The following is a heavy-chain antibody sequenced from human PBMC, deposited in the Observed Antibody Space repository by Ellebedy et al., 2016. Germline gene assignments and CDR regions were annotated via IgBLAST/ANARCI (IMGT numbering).Heavy chain of an antibody. CDR2: ADKR. Sequence: ASVKVSCXASGGTFNSYAISWVRQAPGQGLEWMGGADKRNHAQKFQGRVTMTTDTSTRTAYMELRSLTFDDTAVYYCARDTRDGVGTSEAFYDPWGQGTLVTVS. J-gene: IGHJ5*02. V-gene: IGHV1-18*01. CDR1: GGTFNSYA. CDR3: ARDTRDGVGTSEAFYDP. D-gene: IGHD4-23*01.